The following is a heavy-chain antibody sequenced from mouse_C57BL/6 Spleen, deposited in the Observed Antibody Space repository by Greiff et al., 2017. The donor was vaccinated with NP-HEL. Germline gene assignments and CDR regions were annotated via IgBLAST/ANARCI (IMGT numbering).Heavy chain of an antibody. CDR3: ARRLWLRQYFDV. V-gene: IGHV1-50*01. D-gene: IGHD2-2*01. J-gene: IGHJ1*03. CDR1: GYTFTSYW. Sequence: QVQLKQPGAELVKPGASVKLSCKASGYTFTSYWMQWVKQRPGQGLEWIGEIDPSDSYTNYNQKFKGKATLTVDTSSSTAYMQLSSLTSEDSAVYYCARRLWLRQYFDVWGTGTTVTVSS. CDR2: IDPSDSYT.